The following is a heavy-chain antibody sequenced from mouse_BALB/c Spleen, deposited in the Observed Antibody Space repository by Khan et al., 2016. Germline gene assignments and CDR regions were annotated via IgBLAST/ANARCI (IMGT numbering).Heavy chain of an antibody. Sequence: EVELVESGGGLVQPGGSLKLSCSTSGYTFRDYYMYWVRQTPEKRLEWVAYISTGGGSTSYPDTVKGRFTISRDNAKNTLYLQMSRLKSEDTAMYFCARSNPWFVYWGQGTLVAVSA. CDR3: ARSNPWFVY. CDR1: GYTFRDYY. CDR2: ISTGGGST. V-gene: IGHV5-12*02. J-gene: IGHJ3*01. D-gene: IGHD2-5*01.